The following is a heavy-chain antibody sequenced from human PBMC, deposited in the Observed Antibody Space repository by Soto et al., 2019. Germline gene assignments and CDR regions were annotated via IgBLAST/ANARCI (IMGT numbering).Heavy chain of an antibody. V-gene: IGHV4-30-4*08. D-gene: IGHD3-10*01. Sequence: SETLSLTCSVSGDSISSGVYFWSWVRQHPEKGLEWIGYINYSGSTYYNPSLKSRLTISLDTSKSQFSLRLTSVTAADTAVYYCARHKLDYLARDVFDIWGQGTMVTVSS. CDR3: ARHKLDYLARDVFDI. CDR1: GDSISSGVYF. CDR2: INYSGST. J-gene: IGHJ3*02.